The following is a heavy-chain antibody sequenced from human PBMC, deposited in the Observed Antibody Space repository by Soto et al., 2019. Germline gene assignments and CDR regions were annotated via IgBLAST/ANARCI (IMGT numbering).Heavy chain of an antibody. CDR3: ARARVISSRNWFDP. J-gene: IGHJ5*02. V-gene: IGHV4-31*03. D-gene: IGHD6-6*01. CDR1: NGSINRGGYY. Sequence: TLSLTCTISNGSINRGGYYWSWIRQHPGKGLEWVGYMSYTGSTYYSPSLKSRVTISVDTSKTQLSLKLSSVTAADTAIYYCARARVISSRNWFDPWGQGTLVTVSS. CDR2: MSYTGST.